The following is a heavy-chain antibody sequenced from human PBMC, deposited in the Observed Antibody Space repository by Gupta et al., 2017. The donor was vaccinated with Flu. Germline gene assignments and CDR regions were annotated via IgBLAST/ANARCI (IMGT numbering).Heavy chain of an antibody. CDR1: GFAYTDCA. V-gene: IGHV3-11*05. D-gene: IGHD2-21*02. CDR3: ARADPTTETAMDAFDL. Sequence: QVRMVESGGGLVNPGGSLRLGGSACGFAYTDCALTCTRQAPGKGLEWISYISATGSYTNYAVSVKGRFTISRDNAKNSMYLQLNGLRAGDTAVYYCARADPTTETAMDAFDLWGQGTMVTVS. J-gene: IGHJ3*01. CDR2: ISATGSYT.